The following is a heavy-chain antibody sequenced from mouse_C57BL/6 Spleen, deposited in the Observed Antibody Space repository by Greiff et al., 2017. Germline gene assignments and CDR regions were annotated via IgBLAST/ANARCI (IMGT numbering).Heavy chain of an antibody. CDR3: AGYDEDRFAY. V-gene: IGHV1-69*01. D-gene: IGHD2-2*01. CDR1: CETFAGYW. J-gene: IGHJ3*01. Sequence: VQLQQPGDERGRKGEVGTRVGKSSCETFAGYWMHWGKQRPGQGLEWIGEIDPSDSYTNYNQKFKGKSTLTVDKSSSTAYMQLSSLTSEDSAVYYCAGYDEDRFAYWGQGTLVTVSA. CDR2: IDPSDSYT.